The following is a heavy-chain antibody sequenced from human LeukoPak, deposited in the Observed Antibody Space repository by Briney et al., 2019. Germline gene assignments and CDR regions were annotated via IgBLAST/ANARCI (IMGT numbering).Heavy chain of an antibody. CDR2: IWYDGSKK. CDR3: ARYYGDYGSFDY. Sequence: PGGSLRLSCAASGFTFSSHGMHWVRQAPGKGLEWVAVIWYDGSKKHYADSVKGRFTISRDNSKNTLSLQMNSLRAEDTAVYYCARYYGDYGSFDYWGQGTLVTVSS. V-gene: IGHV3-33*01. J-gene: IGHJ4*02. CDR1: GFTFSSHG. D-gene: IGHD4-17*01.